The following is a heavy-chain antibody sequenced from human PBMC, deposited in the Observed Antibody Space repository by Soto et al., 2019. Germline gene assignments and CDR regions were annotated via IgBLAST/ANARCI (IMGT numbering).Heavy chain of an antibody. CDR3: ATDRFGTTVLPDY. J-gene: IGHJ4*02. Sequence: AASVKVSCKVSGYTLTELSMHWVRQAPGKGLEWMGGFDPEDGETIYAQKFQGRVTMTGDTSTDTAYMELSSLRSEDTAVYYCATDRFGTTVLPDYWGQGTLVTVSS. CDR2: FDPEDGET. CDR1: GYTLTELS. V-gene: IGHV1-24*01. D-gene: IGHD1-7*01.